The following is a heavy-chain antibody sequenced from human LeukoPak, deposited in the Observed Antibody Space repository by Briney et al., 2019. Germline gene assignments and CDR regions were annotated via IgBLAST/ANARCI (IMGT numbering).Heavy chain of an antibody. V-gene: IGHV3-30*03. CDR3: AGGWYFFDY. CDR2: ISDDGSNE. D-gene: IGHD2-15*01. J-gene: IGHJ4*02. Sequence: GGSLRLSCAASGFSFSSYGMHWVRQAPGKGLEGVAGISDDGSNEYYADSVRGRFTISRDNSKNMLYLQMNSMRAEDTAVYYCAGGWYFFDYCGQGTLVIVSS. CDR1: GFSFSSYG.